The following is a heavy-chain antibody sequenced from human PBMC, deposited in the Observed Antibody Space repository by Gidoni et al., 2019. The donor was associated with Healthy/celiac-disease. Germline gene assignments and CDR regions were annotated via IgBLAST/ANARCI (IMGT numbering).Heavy chain of an antibody. V-gene: IGHV3-21*01. D-gene: IGHD6-13*01. CDR3: ARDRFKGIAAAGTSVGDWFDP. CDR2: ISSSSSYI. J-gene: IGHJ5*02. CDR1: GFPFSRYS. Sequence: EVQLVESGGGLVKPGGSLRLSCAASGFPFSRYSMNSVRQAPGKVLEWVSSISSSSSYIYYADSVKGRFTISRDNAKNSLYLQMNSLRAEDTAVYYCARDRFKGIAAAGTSVGDWFDPWGQGTLVTVSS.